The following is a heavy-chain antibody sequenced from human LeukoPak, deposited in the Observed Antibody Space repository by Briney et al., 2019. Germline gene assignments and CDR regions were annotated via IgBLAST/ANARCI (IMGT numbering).Heavy chain of an antibody. CDR2: INHSGST. D-gene: IGHD4-23*01. J-gene: IGHJ4*02. Sequence: NPGGSLRLSCAASGFTFSSYAMSWIRQPPGKGLEWIGEINHSGSTNYNPSLKSRVTISVDTSKNQFSLKLSSVTAADTAVYYCARGPHNPVVTTYYFDYWGQGTLVTVSS. CDR3: ARGPHNPVVTTYYFDY. CDR1: GFTFSSYA. V-gene: IGHV4-34*01.